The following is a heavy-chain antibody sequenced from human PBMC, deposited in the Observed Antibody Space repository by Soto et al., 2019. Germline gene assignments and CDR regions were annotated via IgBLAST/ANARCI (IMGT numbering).Heavy chain of an antibody. Sequence: GGSLRLSCAASGFTFSSYAMSWVRQAPGKGLEWVSGISGSGGSTYYAGSVKGRFTISRDQSNNTLYLQMNSLRAEDKAVNYWAKGSSKSWLFDYWGQGTLVTVSS. CDR2: ISGSGGST. D-gene: IGHD6-13*01. CDR1: GFTFSSYA. V-gene: IGHV3-23*01. J-gene: IGHJ4*02. CDR3: AKGSSKSWLFDY.